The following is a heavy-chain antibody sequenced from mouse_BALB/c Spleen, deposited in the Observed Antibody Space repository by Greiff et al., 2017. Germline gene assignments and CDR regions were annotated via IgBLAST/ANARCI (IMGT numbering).Heavy chain of an antibody. CDR2: IDPSDSYT. J-gene: IGHJ3*01. V-gene: IGHV1-69*02. D-gene: IGHD2-4*01. CDR3: ARVGDYDGFAY. CDR1: GYTFTSYW. Sequence: QVQLQQPGAELVKPGASVKLSCKASGYTFTSYWMHWVKQRPGQGLEWIGEIDPSDSYTNYNQKFKGKATLTVDKSSSTAYMQLSSLTSEDSAVYYCARVGDYDGFAYWGQGTLVTVSA.